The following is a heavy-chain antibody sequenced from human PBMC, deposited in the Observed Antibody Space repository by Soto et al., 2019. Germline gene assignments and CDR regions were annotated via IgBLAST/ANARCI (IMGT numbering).Heavy chain of an antibody. CDR1: GYTFTAYA. CDR2: INAGNGNT. Sequence: QVQLVQSGAEEKKPGASVKVSCKASGYTFTAYAMHWVRQAPGQRLAWMGWINAGNGNTKYSQKFQGRVTITRDTPASTAYMELSSLRSEDTAVYYCARAVAVPADFDYWGQGTLVTVSS. V-gene: IGHV1-3*05. D-gene: IGHD6-19*01. CDR3: ARAVAVPADFDY. J-gene: IGHJ4*02.